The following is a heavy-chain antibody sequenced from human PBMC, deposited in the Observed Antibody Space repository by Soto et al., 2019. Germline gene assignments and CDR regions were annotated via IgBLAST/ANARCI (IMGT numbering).Heavy chain of an antibody. CDR1: GFTFSSYG. D-gene: IGHD5-12*01. V-gene: IGHV3-30*18. CDR3: AKDSKRWLQLFAYYYGVDV. Sequence: GGSLRLSCAASGFTFSSYGMHWVRQAPGKGLEWVAVISYDGSNKYYADSVKGRFTISRDNSKNTLYLQMNSLRAEDTAVYYCAKDSKRWLQLFAYYYGVDVWGQGTTVTVSS. J-gene: IGHJ6*02. CDR2: ISYDGSNK.